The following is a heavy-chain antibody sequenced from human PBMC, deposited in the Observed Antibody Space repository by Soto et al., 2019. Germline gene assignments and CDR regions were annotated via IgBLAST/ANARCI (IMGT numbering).Heavy chain of an antibody. CDR1: GGSFNSYT. Sequence: QVQLVQSGAEVKKPGSSVKVSCKASGGSFNSYTIRWVRQAPGQGLAWMGGIIPIFGTPNYAQRFQVRFTITADKSASTVTMGLSSLRSEDTAIYYCAREGLAGTPVHFDYWGQGTLVTVSS. D-gene: IGHD6-19*01. J-gene: IGHJ4*02. V-gene: IGHV1-69*06. CDR3: AREGLAGTPVHFDY. CDR2: IIPIFGTP.